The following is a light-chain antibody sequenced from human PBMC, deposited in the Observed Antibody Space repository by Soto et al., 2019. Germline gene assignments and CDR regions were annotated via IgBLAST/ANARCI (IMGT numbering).Light chain of an antibody. CDR3: QQYDNYPLT. J-gene: IGKJ4*01. CDR2: DAS. Sequence: DIQMTQSPSTLSASVGDRVTITCRASQSVRSWLAWYQQKPGRAPKFLIYDASSLESGVPSRFSGRGSGTEFTLTISNLQPDDLATYYCQQYDNYPLTFGGGTKVEI. V-gene: IGKV1-5*01. CDR1: QSVRSW.